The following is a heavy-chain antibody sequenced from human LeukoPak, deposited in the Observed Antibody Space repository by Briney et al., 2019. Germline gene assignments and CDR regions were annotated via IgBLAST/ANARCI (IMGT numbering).Heavy chain of an antibody. D-gene: IGHD5-12*01. J-gene: IGHJ4*02. Sequence: GGSLRLSCADSGFTFSSYAMHWVRQAPGKGLEYISAISSNGGSTYYANSVKGRFTISRDNAKNSLYLQMNSLRAEDTAVYYCARQGVGYDEPIDYWGQGTLVTVSS. CDR3: ARQGVGYDEPIDY. CDR1: GFTFSSYA. CDR2: ISSNGGST. V-gene: IGHV3-64*01.